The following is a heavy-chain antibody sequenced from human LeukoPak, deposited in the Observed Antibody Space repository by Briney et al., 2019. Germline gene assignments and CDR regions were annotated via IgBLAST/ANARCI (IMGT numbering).Heavy chain of an antibody. Sequence: GGSLRLSCEASGFTFSSYAMSWVHQAPGKGLEWVSSITGSGGDTYYADSVKGRFTISRDNSKNTLYLQMNSLRAEDTAVYYCATYTVTPRHFDYWGQGTLVTVSS. CDR3: ATYTVTPRHFDY. J-gene: IGHJ4*02. CDR1: GFTFSSYA. D-gene: IGHD4-17*01. CDR2: ITGSGGDT. V-gene: IGHV3-23*01.